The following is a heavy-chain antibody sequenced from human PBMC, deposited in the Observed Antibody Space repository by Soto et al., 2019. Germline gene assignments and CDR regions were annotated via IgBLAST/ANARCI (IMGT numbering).Heavy chain of an antibody. V-gene: IGHV4-39*01. D-gene: IGHD3-22*01. J-gene: IGHJ3*02. CDR1: GGCISSSSYY. CDR2: IYYSWST. CDR3: ARRAIVVVITSRAFDI. Sequence: AWETLSLTCTVSGGCISSSSYYWGWIRQPPGKGLEWIGRIYYSWSTYYNPSLKSRVTISVDTSKNQFSLKLSSVTAADTAVYYCARRAIVVVITSRAFDIWGQGTMVTVSS.